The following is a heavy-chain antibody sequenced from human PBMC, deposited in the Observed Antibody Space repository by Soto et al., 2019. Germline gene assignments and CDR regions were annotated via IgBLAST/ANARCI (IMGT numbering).Heavy chain of an antibody. J-gene: IGHJ4*02. Sequence: GASLKVSCKASGYTFTTYYMHWVRQAPGKGLEWLGIINPNGGSTTYAQKFQGRVTMTRDTSTSTVYLELSSLRSEDTAVYYCARAGYCSGGTCFHGNCDYWGQGTLVTVSS. CDR1: GYTFTTYY. V-gene: IGHV1-46*01. CDR2: INPNGGST. D-gene: IGHD2-15*01. CDR3: ARAGYCSGGTCFHGNCDY.